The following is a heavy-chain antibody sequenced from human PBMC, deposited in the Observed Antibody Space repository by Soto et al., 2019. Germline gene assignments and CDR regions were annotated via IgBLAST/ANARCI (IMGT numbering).Heavy chain of an antibody. CDR3: ASSDPYYFFDY. D-gene: IGHD2-21*01. CDR2: MYYTGDT. Sequence: QVQLQESGPGLVRPSQTLSLTCTVSGGSISGGGHYWGWIRQPPGKGLEWIGFMYYTGDTYYNPSLKSRLSISVDTSMNQFSLELTSVTAADTAVYYCASSDPYYFFDYWDLGTMVTVSS. V-gene: IGHV4-31*03. J-gene: IGHJ4*02. CDR1: GGSISGGGHY.